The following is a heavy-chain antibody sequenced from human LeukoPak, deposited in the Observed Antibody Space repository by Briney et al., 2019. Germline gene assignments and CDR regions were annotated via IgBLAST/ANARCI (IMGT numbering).Heavy chain of an antibody. CDR3: AKGGICSSSPFDS. CDR2: ISYDGGNT. J-gene: IGHJ4*02. CDR1: GFTFSSNA. D-gene: IGHD6-13*01. Sequence: PGGSLRLSCAASGFTFSSNAIHWVRQAPGKGLEWVAEISYDGGNTYYADSVKGRFTVSRDNSKNTLYLQMNSLRAEDTAIYYCAKGGICSSSPFDSWGQGTLVTVSS. V-gene: IGHV3-30-3*01.